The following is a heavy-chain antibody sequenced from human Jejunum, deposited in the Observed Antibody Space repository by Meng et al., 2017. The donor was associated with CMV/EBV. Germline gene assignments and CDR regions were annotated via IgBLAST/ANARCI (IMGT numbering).Heavy chain of an antibody. CDR1: GFSLTTSGVA. V-gene: IGHV2-5*01. D-gene: IGHD5-24*01. CDR3: AHLDGTTWYYYDY. CDR2: IYWNGNK. Sequence: GFSLTTSGVAVGWIRQPPGKALEWLAPIYWNGNKYYSTSLKSRLTITKDTSKNQVVLTMTNVDPVDTATYYCAHLDGTTWYYYDYWGQGTLVTVSS. J-gene: IGHJ4*02.